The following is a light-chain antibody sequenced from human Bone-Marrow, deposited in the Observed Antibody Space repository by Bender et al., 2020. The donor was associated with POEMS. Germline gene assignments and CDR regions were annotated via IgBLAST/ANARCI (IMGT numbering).Light chain of an antibody. V-gene: IGLV6-57*04. Sequence: NFMLTQPHSVSESPGKTVTISCTRSSGSFGNSYVQWYQQRPGSAPTTVIYEDDKRASGVPDRFSGTIDSSSKSASLTISRLKTEDEADYYCQSSDSSNLEWVWVFGGGTKLTVL. J-gene: IGLJ3*02. CDR3: QSSDSSNLEWVWV. CDR2: EDD. CDR1: SGSFGNSY.